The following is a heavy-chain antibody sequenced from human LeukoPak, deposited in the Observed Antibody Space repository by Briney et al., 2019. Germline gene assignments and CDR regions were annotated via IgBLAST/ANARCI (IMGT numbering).Heavy chain of an antibody. D-gene: IGHD3-3*01. CDR1: GYTFTSYY. Sequence: GASVKVSCKASGYTFTSYYMHWVRQAPGQGLEWMGIINPSGGSTSYAQKFQGRVTMTRDMSTSTVYMELSSLRSEDTAVYYCARVGRGFLEWLSGGLDYWGQGTLVTVSS. V-gene: IGHV1-46*01. J-gene: IGHJ4*02. CDR3: ARVGRGFLEWLSGGLDY. CDR2: INPSGGST.